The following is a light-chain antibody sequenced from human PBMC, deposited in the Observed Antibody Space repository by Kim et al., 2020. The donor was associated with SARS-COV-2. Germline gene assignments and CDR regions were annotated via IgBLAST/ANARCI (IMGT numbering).Light chain of an antibody. Sequence: QRVTLSCTGSSSNIGAGSDVHWYQQLPGTAPRLLIFGNNNRPSGVPDRFSGSKSGTSASLAITGLQAEDESAYYCQSYDNSLSVWVFGGGTQLTVL. V-gene: IGLV1-40*01. CDR2: GNN. CDR3: QSYDNSLSVWV. J-gene: IGLJ3*02. CDR1: SSNIGAGSD.